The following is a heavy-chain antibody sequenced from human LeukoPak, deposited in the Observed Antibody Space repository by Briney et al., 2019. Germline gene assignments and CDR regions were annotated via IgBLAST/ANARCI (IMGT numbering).Heavy chain of an antibody. Sequence: GGSLRLSCTASGFTFSDYTMNWVRQAPGKGLEWVSAISGSGGSTYYADSVKGRFTISRDNSKNTLYLQMNSLRAEDTAVYYCAKDGPYTTVTTPFDYWGQGTLATVSS. J-gene: IGHJ4*02. D-gene: IGHD4-17*01. CDR3: AKDGPYTTVTTPFDY. V-gene: IGHV3-23*01. CDR1: GFTFSDYT. CDR2: ISGSGGST.